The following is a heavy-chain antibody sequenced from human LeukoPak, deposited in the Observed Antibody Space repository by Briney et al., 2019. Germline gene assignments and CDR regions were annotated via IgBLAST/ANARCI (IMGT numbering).Heavy chain of an antibody. J-gene: IGHJ4*02. V-gene: IGHV3-30-3*01. CDR2: ISYDGSNK. D-gene: IGHD4-17*01. Sequence: GRSLRLSCAASGFTFSSYAMDWVRQAPGKGLEWVAVISYDGSNKYYADSVKGRFTISRDNSKNTLYLQMNSLRAEDTAVYYCARGATVTTTPPWDYWGQGTLVTVSS. CDR3: ARGATVTTTPPWDY. CDR1: GFTFSSYA.